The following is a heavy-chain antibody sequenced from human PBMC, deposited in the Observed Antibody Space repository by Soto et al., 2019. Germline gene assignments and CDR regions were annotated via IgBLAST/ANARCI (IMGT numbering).Heavy chain of an antibody. J-gene: IGHJ4*02. CDR1: GFTLSTYA. D-gene: IGHD3-3*01. CDR2: ISGSGGST. CDR3: AKVYYNVWSGYDY. Sequence: EVQLLESGGGLVQPGGSLRLSCAASGFTLSTYAMSWVRQAPGKGLEWVSAISGSGGSTYYADSVKGRFTISRDNSKNTLYLQVNSLSAEDTGVYYCAKVYYNVWSGYDYWGQGALVTVSS. V-gene: IGHV3-23*01.